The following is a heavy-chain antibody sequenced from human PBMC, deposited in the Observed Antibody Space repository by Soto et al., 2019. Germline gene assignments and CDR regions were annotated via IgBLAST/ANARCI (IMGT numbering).Heavy chain of an antibody. D-gene: IGHD3-10*01. Sequence: GASVKVSCKASGYTFTSYYMHWVRQAPGQGLEWMGIINPSGGSTSYAQKFQGRVTMTRDTSTSTVYMELSSLRSEDTAVYYCARDLPMVRGVLRNRLPMDYYYGMDVWGQGTTVTVSS. CDR3: ARDLPMVRGVLRNRLPMDYYYGMDV. CDR1: GYTFTSYY. J-gene: IGHJ6*02. CDR2: INPSGGST. V-gene: IGHV1-46*01.